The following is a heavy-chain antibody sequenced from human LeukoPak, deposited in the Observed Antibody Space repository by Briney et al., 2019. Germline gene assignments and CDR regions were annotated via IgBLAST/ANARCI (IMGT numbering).Heavy chain of an antibody. CDR2: ISSSSSYT. CDR3: ARGGVGYYYDSSGYSS. J-gene: IGHJ4*02. D-gene: IGHD3-22*01. Sequence: GGSLRLSCAASGFTSSDYYMSWIRQAPGKGLEWVSYISSSSSYTNYADSVKGRFTISRDNAKNSLYLQMNSLRAEDTAVYYCARGGVGYYYDSSGYSSWGQGTLVTVST. V-gene: IGHV3-11*06. CDR1: GFTSSDYY.